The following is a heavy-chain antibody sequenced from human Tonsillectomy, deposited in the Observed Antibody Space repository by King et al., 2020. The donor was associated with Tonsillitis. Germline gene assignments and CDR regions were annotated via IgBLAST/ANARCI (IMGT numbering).Heavy chain of an antibody. Sequence: MNWVRQAPGKGLEWVSSISSSSGYIYYADSVKGRFTISRDNAKNSLYLQMNSLRAEDTAVYYCARYVISSTPYLGYRTLVTVSS. J-gene: IGHJ4*01. D-gene: IGHD6-6*01. CDR2: ISSSSGYI. V-gene: IGHV3-21*01. CDR3: ARYVISSTPY.